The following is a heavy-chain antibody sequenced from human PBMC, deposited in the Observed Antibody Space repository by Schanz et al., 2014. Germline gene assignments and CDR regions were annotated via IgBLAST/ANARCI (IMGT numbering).Heavy chain of an antibody. Sequence: EVQLVESGGGLAQPGGSLRLSCAASGITFSGYSMNWVRQAPGKGLEWVSYISGSSSTKYYADSVKGRFTISRDNGKNSVDLKKSTVEAEEAAVYSCARYYERASSSHRHDAFDVWGQGTVVTVSS. V-gene: IGHV3-48*01. CDR2: ISGSSSTK. D-gene: IGHD3-16*01. CDR1: GITFSGYS. J-gene: IGHJ3*01. CDR3: ARYYERASSSHRHDAFDV.